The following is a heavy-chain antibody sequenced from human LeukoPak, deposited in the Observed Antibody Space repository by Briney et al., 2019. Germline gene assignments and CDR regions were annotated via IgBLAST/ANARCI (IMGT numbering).Heavy chain of an antibody. CDR1: GFTFSAYA. J-gene: IGHJ3*02. CDR3: ARDLISGSVRNDAFDI. D-gene: IGHD1-14*01. Sequence: GGSLRLSCEASGFTFSAYAMTWVRQAPGKGLEWVSSIGSDNKPHYSESVKGRFAISRDNSKSMLFLQLNSLRAEDTALYYCARDLISGSVRNDAFDIWGQGTMVTVSS. V-gene: IGHV3-23*01. CDR2: IGSDNKP.